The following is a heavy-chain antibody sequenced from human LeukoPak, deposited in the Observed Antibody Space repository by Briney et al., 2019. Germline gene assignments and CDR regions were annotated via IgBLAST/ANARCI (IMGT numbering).Heavy chain of an antibody. J-gene: IGHJ4*02. V-gene: IGHV3-11*01. CDR2: ISSSGSTI. CDR1: GFTFSDYY. Sequence: PGGSLRLSCAASGFTFSDYYMSWIRQAPGKGLEWVSYISSSGSTIYYADSVKGRFTISRDNAKNSLYLQMNSLRAEDTAVYYCARDFIVLEPVAHWGGLDYWGQGTLVTVSS. D-gene: IGHD2-2*01. CDR3: ARDFIVLEPVAHWGGLDY.